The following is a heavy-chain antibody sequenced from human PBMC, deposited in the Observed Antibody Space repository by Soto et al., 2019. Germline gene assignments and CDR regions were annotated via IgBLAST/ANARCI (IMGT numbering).Heavy chain of an antibody. V-gene: IGHV4-31*02. CDR3: ARGGITFTDRDAFDI. Sequence: SETLSLTCTVSGGTISSSSYYWTWIRQHPGKGVEWIGYIYYSGNTHSNASLKSRVDISVDTSKNQFSLKLNALSAADTAVYYCARGGITFTDRDAFDIWGQGTMDTVSS. CDR2: IYYSGNT. D-gene: IGHD3-10*01. CDR1: GGTISSSSYY. J-gene: IGHJ3*02.